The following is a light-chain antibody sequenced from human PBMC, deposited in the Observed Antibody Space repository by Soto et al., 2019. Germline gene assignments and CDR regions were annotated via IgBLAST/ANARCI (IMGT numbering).Light chain of an antibody. Sequence: DIQMTQSPSSLSASVGDRVTITCRASQTINTYLNWYQQKLGKAPKLLMYAASSLQSGGPSRFSGSGSGTAFTLTISSLQPEDFATHYCQQSYSTPLTFGPGTKVDI. J-gene: IGKJ3*01. CDR3: QQSYSTPLT. V-gene: IGKV1-39*01. CDR2: AAS. CDR1: QTINTY.